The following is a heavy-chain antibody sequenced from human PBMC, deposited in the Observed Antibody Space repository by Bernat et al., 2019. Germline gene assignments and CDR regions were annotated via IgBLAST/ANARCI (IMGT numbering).Heavy chain of an antibody. CDR3: ASASEYTSGWSQYSHH. V-gene: IGHV3-7*03. D-gene: IGHD6-19*01. CDR1: GLTFTTYW. J-gene: IGHJ1*01. Sequence: EVQLVESGGGLVQSGGSLRLSCAASGLTFTTYWMSWVRQAPGKGLEWVANIKQDGSEEYYVDSVKGRFTISRDNAKNSLYLQMNSLRVDDTAVYYCASASEYTSGWSQYSHHWGQGTLVTVSS. CDR2: IKQDGSEE.